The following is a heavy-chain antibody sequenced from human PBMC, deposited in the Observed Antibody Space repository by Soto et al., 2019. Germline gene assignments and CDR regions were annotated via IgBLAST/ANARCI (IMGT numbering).Heavy chain of an antibody. D-gene: IGHD2-21*02. V-gene: IGHV3-48*01. CDR2: ISSSSSTI. Sequence: GGSLRLSCAASGFTFSSYSMNWVRQAPGKGLEWVSYISSSSSTIYYADSVKGRFTISRDNAKNSLYLQMNSLRAEDTAVYYCAKDPTYCGGDCYLYYYYYYGMDVWGQGTTVTVSS. CDR1: GFTFSSYS. CDR3: AKDPTYCGGDCYLYYYYYYGMDV. J-gene: IGHJ6*02.